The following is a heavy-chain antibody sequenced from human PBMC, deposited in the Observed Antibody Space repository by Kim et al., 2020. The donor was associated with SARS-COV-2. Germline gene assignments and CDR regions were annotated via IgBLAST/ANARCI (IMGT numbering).Heavy chain of an antibody. D-gene: IGHD3-10*01. CDR3: ARAPNHGSESYYRY. J-gene: IGHJ4*02. CDR2: INHSGST. V-gene: IGHV4-34*01. Sequence: SETLSLTCAVYGGSFSGYYWTWIRQTPGKGLEWIGEINHSGSTNYSPSLKSRVAISVDASTNQFSLKLTSVTAADTAVYYCARAPNHGSESYYRYWGQGT. CDR1: GGSFSGYY.